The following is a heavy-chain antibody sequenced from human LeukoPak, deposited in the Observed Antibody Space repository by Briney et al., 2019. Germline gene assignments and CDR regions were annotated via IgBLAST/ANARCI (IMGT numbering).Heavy chain of an antibody. D-gene: IGHD3-3*01. V-gene: IGHV4-34*01. CDR2: INHSGST. CDR1: GGSFSGYY. CDR3: TYYDFWSAFDY. J-gene: IGHJ4*02. Sequence: SETLSLTCAVYGGSFSGYYWNWIRQPPGKGLEWIGEINHSGSTNYNPSLKSRGSISVDTSKKQLSLKLSSVTAADTAVYYCTYYDFWSAFDYWGQGTLVTVSS.